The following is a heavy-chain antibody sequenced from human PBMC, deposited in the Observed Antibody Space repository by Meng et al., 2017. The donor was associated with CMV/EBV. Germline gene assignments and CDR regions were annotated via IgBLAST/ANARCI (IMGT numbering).Heavy chain of an antibody. D-gene: IGHD2-2*02. V-gene: IGHV3-7*01. J-gene: IGHJ4*02. Sequence: GESLKISCAASGFTFSSYWMSWVRQAPGKGLEWVAKINQGGSEKYYVDSVKGRFTMSRDNDKNSLYLQMSSLTAEDTAVYYCARYCTNTGCYIYDYWGQGTLVTVSS. CDR1: GFTFSSYW. CDR2: INQGGSEK. CDR3: ARYCTNTGCYIYDY.